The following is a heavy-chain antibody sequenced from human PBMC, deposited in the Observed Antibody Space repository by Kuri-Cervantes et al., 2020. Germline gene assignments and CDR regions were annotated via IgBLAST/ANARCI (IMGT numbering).Heavy chain of an antibody. CDR1: GYTFTGYY. D-gene: IGHD6-19*01. Sequence: SVKVSCKASGYTFTGYYMHWVRQAPGQGLEWMGRIIPILGIANYAQKFQGRVTITADKSTSTAYMELSSLRSEDTAVYYCARVGSGWYPFDYWGQGTLVTVSS. CDR3: ARVGSGWYPFDY. J-gene: IGHJ4*02. V-gene: IGHV1-69*04. CDR2: IIPILGIA.